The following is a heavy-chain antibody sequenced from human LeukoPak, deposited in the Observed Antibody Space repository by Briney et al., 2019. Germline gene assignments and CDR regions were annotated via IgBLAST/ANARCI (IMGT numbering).Heavy chain of an antibody. CDR1: GGTFSSYA. CDR3: ARDLGYYYDSSGYYYGKTGDAFDI. D-gene: IGHD3-22*01. V-gene: IGHV1-69*05. CDR2: IIPIFGTA. J-gene: IGHJ3*02. Sequence: SVKVSCKASGGTFSSYAISWVRQAPGQGLEWMGRIIPIFGTANYAQKFQGRATITTDESTGTAYMELSSLRSEDTAVYYCARDLGYYYDSSGYYYGKTGDAFDIWGQGTMVTVSS.